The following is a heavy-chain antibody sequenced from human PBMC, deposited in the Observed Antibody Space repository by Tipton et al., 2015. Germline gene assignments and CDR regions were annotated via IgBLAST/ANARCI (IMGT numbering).Heavy chain of an antibody. CDR1: GFAFSGYK. V-gene: IGHV3-30*18. Sequence: SLRLSCAASGFAFSGYKMHWVRQRPGKGLEWVADISYDGSQKHYGRSMEGRFTVSRDNSKNMLYLHMSSLGGDDTAIYFCAKTNMLAAFDFWGQGTLVTVSS. CDR2: ISYDGSQK. J-gene: IGHJ4*02. CDR3: AKTNMLAAFDF. D-gene: IGHD2/OR15-2a*01.